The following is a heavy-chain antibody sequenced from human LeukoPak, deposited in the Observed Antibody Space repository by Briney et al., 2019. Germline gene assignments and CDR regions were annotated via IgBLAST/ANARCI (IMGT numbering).Heavy chain of an antibody. CDR3: ARDKDYGDGVWFDP. J-gene: IGHJ5*02. CDR1: GFTFSSYA. Sequence: PGGSLRLSCAASGFTFSSYAMSWVRQAPGKGLEWVSAISGSGASTYYADSVKGRFTISRDNAKNSLYLQMNSLRAEDTAVYYCARDKDYGDGVWFDPWGQGTLVTVSS. V-gene: IGHV3-23*01. D-gene: IGHD4-17*01. CDR2: ISGSGAST.